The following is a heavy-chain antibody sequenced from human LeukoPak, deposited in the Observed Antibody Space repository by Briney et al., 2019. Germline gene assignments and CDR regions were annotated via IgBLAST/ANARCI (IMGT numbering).Heavy chain of an antibody. CDR2: FYVGGAT. J-gene: IGHJ4*02. Sequence: GGSLRLSCAVSGFSVTNNYMSWVRQAPGKGLEWVSVFYVGGATYYADSVKGRFTISRDNSENTLYLQVKSLRAEDTAVYYCARGDGYNFFDYWGPGTLVTVSS. D-gene: IGHD5-24*01. CDR1: GFSVTNNY. CDR3: ARGDGYNFFDY. V-gene: IGHV3-53*01.